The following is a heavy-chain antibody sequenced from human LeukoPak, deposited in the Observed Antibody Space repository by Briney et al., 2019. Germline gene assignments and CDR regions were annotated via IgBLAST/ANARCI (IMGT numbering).Heavy chain of an antibody. J-gene: IGHJ5*02. CDR2: INPNIGGT. CDR1: GYIFTAFY. D-gene: IGHD4-17*01. Sequence: GASVRVSCKASGYIFTAFYIHWVRQAPGQGLEWMGWINPNIGGTNYAQKFQGRVTMTRDTSISTAYMELSSLRSDDTAVYYCAREGPLRLPYFDPWGQGTLVTVSS. CDR3: AREGPLRLPYFDP. V-gene: IGHV1-2*02.